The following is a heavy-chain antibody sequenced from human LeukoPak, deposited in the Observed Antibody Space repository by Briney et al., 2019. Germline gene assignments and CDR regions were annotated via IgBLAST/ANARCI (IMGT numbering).Heavy chain of an antibody. Sequence: SVKVSCKASGYTFTSYGIDWVRQAPGQGLEWMGGIIPIFGTANYAQKFQGRVTITADESTSTAYMELSSLRSEDTAVYYCARDGNWNYGGYYYYGMDVWGQGTTVTVSS. CDR3: ARDGNWNYGGYYYYGMDV. J-gene: IGHJ6*02. CDR1: GYTFTSYG. V-gene: IGHV1-69*13. CDR2: IIPIFGTA. D-gene: IGHD1-7*01.